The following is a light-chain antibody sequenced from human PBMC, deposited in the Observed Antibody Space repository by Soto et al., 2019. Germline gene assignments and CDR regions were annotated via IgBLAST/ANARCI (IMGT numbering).Light chain of an antibody. CDR1: SSDVGSYNL. V-gene: IGLV2-23*02. CDR3: CSYAGTSTHTV. J-gene: IGLJ7*01. Sequence: QSVLTQPASVSGSPGQSITISRTGTSSDVGSYNLVSWYQQHPGKAPKLMISEVSKRPSGISDRFSGSKSGSTASLTISGLQAEDEADYYCCSYAGTSTHTVFGGGTQLTVL. CDR2: EVS.